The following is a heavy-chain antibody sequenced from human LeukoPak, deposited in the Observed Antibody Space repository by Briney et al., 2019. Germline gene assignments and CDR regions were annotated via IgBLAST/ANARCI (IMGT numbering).Heavy chain of an antibody. Sequence: QPGWSVGLSCVASGFTFSSYGMHWIRQAPGKGLEWVAVIWYDGTNKYYADSVKGRFTISRDNSKNTLYLQMNSLRAEDTAVYYCARDHYGGYAYSDYWGQGALVIVSS. D-gene: IGHD5-12*01. CDR2: IWYDGTNK. CDR1: GFTFSSYG. V-gene: IGHV3-33*01. CDR3: ARDHYGGYAYSDY. J-gene: IGHJ4*02.